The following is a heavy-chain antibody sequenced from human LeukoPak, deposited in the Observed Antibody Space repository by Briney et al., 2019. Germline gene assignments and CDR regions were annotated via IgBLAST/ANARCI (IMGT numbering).Heavy chain of an antibody. CDR3: ARVAVAGLHDAFDI. CDR2: TYPGGSDT. D-gene: IGHD6-19*01. Sequence: GESLKISCEGSGCSFTTYWIGWVRQMPGKGLEWMGVTYPGGSDTRYSPSFQGQVTISADKSINTAYLQWSSLKASDSAMYYCARVAVAGLHDAFDIWGQGTMVTVSS. V-gene: IGHV5-51*01. CDR1: GCSFTTYW. J-gene: IGHJ3*02.